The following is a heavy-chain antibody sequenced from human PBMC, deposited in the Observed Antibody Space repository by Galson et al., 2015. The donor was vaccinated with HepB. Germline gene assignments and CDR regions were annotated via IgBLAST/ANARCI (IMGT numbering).Heavy chain of an antibody. CDR1: GDSVSSNSAA. D-gene: IGHD2-2*01. CDR2: TYYRSKWYN. J-gene: IGHJ5*02. V-gene: IGHV6-1*01. CDR3: ARDGAAAFTNWFDP. Sequence: CAISGDSVSSNSAAWNWIRQSPSRGLEWLGRTYYRSKWYNDYAVSVKSRITINPDTSKNQFSLQLNSVTPEDTAVYYCARDGAAAFTNWFDPWGQGTLVTVSP.